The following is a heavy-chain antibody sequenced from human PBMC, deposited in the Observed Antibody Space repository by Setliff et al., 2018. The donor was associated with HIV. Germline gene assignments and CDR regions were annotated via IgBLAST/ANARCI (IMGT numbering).Heavy chain of an antibody. Sequence: PSETLSLTCAVSGDSISNAIYSWSWIRQPPGKGLEWIGSVYHKGTTSYNPSLKSRVSLSVDKSKNHFSLNVTSVTAADTAVYYCARGLARYFYDGSGFLFYFDNWGQGTLVTVSS. V-gene: IGHV4-30-2*01. D-gene: IGHD3-22*01. J-gene: IGHJ4*02. CDR3: ARGLARYFYDGSGFLFYFDN. CDR1: GDSISNAIYS. CDR2: VYHKGTT.